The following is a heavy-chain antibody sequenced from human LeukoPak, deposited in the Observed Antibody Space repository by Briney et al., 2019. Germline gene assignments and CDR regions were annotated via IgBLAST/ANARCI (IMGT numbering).Heavy chain of an antibody. J-gene: IGHJ4*02. CDR1: GGSISSSSYF. CDR2: IYHSGRT. CDR3: ARDGGYGHYDY. D-gene: IGHD5-18*01. Sequence: SETLSLTCTVSGGSISSSSYFRGWIRQPPGKGLEWIGYIYHSGRTFYNPSLKSRVTISVDTSKNQISLEVTSVTAADTAVYYCARDGGYGHYDYWGRGTLVTVSS. V-gene: IGHV4-39*07.